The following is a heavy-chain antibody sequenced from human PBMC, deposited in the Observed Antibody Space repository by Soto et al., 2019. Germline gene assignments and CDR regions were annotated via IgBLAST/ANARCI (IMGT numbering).Heavy chain of an antibody. Sequence: QITLKESGPTLVKPTQTLTLTCTFSGFSLSTNGVGVGWIRQPPGKALEWLALIYWDDDKRYSPSLKSRLTSIKDTSKNRVVLTMTNMDPVDTATYYCAHSPRITMYDYWGQGTLVTVSS. CDR2: IYWDDDK. J-gene: IGHJ4*02. CDR3: AHSPRITMYDY. CDR1: GFSLSTNGVG. V-gene: IGHV2-5*02. D-gene: IGHD3-10*02.